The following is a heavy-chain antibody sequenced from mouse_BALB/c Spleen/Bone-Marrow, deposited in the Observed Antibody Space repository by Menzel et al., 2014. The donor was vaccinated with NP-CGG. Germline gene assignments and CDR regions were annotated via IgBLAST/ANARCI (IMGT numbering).Heavy chain of an antibody. CDR3: ARSLYGYDWYFDV. J-gene: IGHJ1*01. CDR1: GYTFTSYV. V-gene: IGHV1-14*01. Sequence: EVQLQQSGPELVKPGTSVKMSCKASGYTFTSYVMHWVKQKPGLGLEWIGYINPYNDDTEYNEKFKGKATLTSDKSSSTAYMELSSLTSEDSAVFYCARSLYGYDWYFDVWAQGPRSPSPQ. D-gene: IGHD2-2*01. CDR2: INPYNDDT.